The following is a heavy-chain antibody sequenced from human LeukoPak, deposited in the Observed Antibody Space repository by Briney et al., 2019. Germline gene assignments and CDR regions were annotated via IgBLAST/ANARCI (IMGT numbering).Heavy chain of an antibody. D-gene: IGHD2-15*01. CDR3: TRDLNSGGSC. CDR2: ISYDGNIK. V-gene: IGHV3-30*03. Sequence: PGGSLRLSCEASGFTFSSYGIHWVRQAPGKGLEWVAVISYDGNIKNYADSVKGRFTVSRDNSKNTLYLQMNSLRAEDTAVYYCTRDLNSGGSCWGQGTLVTVSS. CDR1: GFTFSSYG. J-gene: IGHJ4*02.